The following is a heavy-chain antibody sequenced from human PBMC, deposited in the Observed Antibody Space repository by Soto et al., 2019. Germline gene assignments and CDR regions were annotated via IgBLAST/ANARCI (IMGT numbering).Heavy chain of an antibody. Sequence: EVQLVESGGGLVQPGGSLRLSCAASGFTFSSYWMSWVRQAPGKGLEWVANIKQDGSEKYYVDSVKGRFTISRDNAKNSLYLQMNSLRAHDTAVYYCARGGYSYGPNSYYYGIDVWGQGTTVTVSS. CDR2: IKQDGSEK. CDR1: GFTFSSYW. CDR3: ARGGYSYGPNSYYYGIDV. J-gene: IGHJ6*02. D-gene: IGHD5-18*01. V-gene: IGHV3-7*04.